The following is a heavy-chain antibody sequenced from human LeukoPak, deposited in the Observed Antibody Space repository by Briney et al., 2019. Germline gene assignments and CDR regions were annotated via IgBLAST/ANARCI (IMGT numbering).Heavy chain of an antibody. CDR2: INAGNGNT. CDR1: GYTFTSYA. J-gene: IGHJ4*02. CDR3: ARDQRYDSSGPFDY. D-gene: IGHD3-22*01. V-gene: IGHV1-3*03. Sequence: ASVKVSCKASGYTFTSYAMHWVRQAPGQRLEWMGWINAGNGNTKYSQEFQGRVTITRDTSASTAYMELSSLRSEDMAVYYCARDQRYDSSGPFDYWGQRTLVTVSS.